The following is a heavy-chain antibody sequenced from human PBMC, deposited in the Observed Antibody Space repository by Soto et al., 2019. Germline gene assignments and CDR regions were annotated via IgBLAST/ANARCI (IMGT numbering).Heavy chain of an antibody. J-gene: IGHJ4*02. Sequence: SETLSLTCAVSGGSISSGGYSWSWIRQPPGKGLEWIGYIYHSGSTYYNPSLKSRVTISVDTSKHQFSLKLSSVTAADTAVYYCARFMGSASYFDSWGQGTLVTVSS. V-gene: IGHV4-30-2*01. CDR3: ARFMGSASYFDS. CDR1: GGSISSGGYS. CDR2: IYHSGST. D-gene: IGHD3-10*01.